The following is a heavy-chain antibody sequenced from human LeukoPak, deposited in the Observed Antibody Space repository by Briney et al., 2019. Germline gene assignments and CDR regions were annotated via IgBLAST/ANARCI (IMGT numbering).Heavy chain of an antibody. CDR2: VNSDMRST. J-gene: IGHJ4*02. V-gene: IGHV3-74*01. CDR1: GFTFSNFC. Sequence: PGGSLRLSCAASGFTFSNFCMHWVRQAPGKGLVWVSRVNSDMRSTDYADSVKGRFTISRDNAKNTLYLQMKSLRLEDTAVYYCARDIAVAGNYFDYWGQGTLVTVSS. D-gene: IGHD6-19*01. CDR3: ARDIAVAGNYFDY.